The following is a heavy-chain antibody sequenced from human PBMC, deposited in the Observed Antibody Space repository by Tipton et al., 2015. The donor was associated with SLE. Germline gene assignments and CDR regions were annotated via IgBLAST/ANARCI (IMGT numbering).Heavy chain of an antibody. V-gene: IGHV4-34*01. CDR2: INHSGST. CDR3: ARSTSRITRIVVAPRGALDI. CDR1: GGSFSGYY. J-gene: IGHJ3*02. Sequence: TLSLTCAVYGGSFSGYYWSWIRQPPGKGLEWIGEINHSGSTNYNPSLKSRVTISVDTSKNQFSLKLSSVTAADTAVYYCARSTSRITRIVVAPRGALDIWGQGTMVTASS. D-gene: IGHD3-22*01.